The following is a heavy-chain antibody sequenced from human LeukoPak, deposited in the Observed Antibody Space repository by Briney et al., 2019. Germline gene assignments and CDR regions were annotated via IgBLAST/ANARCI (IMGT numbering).Heavy chain of an antibody. J-gene: IGHJ5*02. CDR2: TYSNGRT. Sequence: QSGGSLRLSCAASGFTVSSNYMSWVRQAPGKGLEWVSVTYSNGRTYYADSVKGRFTISRDISKNTLYLQMNSLRAEDTAVYYCARGPYGASISKWFDPWGQGILVIVAS. D-gene: IGHD4-17*01. CDR3: ARGPYGASISKWFDP. CDR1: GFTVSSNY. V-gene: IGHV3-53*01.